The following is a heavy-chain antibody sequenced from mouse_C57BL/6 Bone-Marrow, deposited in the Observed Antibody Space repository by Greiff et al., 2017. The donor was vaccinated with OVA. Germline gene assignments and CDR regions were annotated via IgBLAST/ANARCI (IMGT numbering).Heavy chain of an antibody. D-gene: IGHD1-1*01. CDR3: ARWSSLDY. CDR2: IHPNSGST. CDR1: GYTFTSYW. Sequence: QVQLKQPGAELVKPGASVKLSCKASGYTFTSYWMHWVKQRPGQGLEWIGMIHPNSGSTNYNEKFKSKATLTVDKSSSTAGMQLSSLTSEDSAVYYCARWSSLDYWGQGTTLTVSS. J-gene: IGHJ2*01. V-gene: IGHV1-64*01.